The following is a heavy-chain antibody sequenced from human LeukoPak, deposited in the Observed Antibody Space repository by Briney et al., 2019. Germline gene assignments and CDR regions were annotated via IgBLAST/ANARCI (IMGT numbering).Heavy chain of an antibody. CDR1: GYTFTSYY. CDR3: ARGPSLESSGWYVSDY. CDR2: INPSGGST. V-gene: IGHV1-46*01. D-gene: IGHD6-19*01. Sequence: EASVKVSCKASGYTFTSYYMHWVRQAPGQGLEWMGIINPSGGSTSYAQKFQGRVTMTGDTSTSTVYMELSSLRSEDTAVYYCARGPSLESSGWYVSDYWGQGTRDSVS. J-gene: IGHJ4*02.